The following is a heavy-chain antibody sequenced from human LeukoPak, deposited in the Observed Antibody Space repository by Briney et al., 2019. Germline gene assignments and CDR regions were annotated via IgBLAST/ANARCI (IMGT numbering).Heavy chain of an antibody. V-gene: IGHV5-51*01. CDR2: IYPGDSDT. CDR3: ARRAYSGYDYGAPFDY. Sequence: GESLKISCKGSGYSFTNYWIGWVRQMPGKGLEWMGIIYPGDSDTRYSPSFQGQVTISADKSISTAYLQWSSLKASDTAMYYCARRAYSGYDYGAPFDYWGQGTLVTVSS. J-gene: IGHJ4*02. D-gene: IGHD5-12*01. CDR1: GYSFTNYW.